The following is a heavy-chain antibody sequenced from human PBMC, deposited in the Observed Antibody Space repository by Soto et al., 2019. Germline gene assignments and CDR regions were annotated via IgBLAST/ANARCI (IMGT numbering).Heavy chain of an antibody. CDR3: AMARYSGYGPSYFDY. D-gene: IGHD5-12*01. V-gene: IGHV1-69*02. CDR2: IIPILGIA. CDR1: GGTFSSYT. Sequence: SVKVSCKASGGTFSSYTISWVRQAPGQGLEWMGRIIPILGIANYAQKFQGRVTITADKSTSTAYMELSSLRSEDTAVYYCAMARYSGYGPSYFDYWGQGTLVTVSS. J-gene: IGHJ4*02.